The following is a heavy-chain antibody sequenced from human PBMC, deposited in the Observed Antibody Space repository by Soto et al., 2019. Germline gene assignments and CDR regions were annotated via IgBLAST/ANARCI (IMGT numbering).Heavy chain of an antibody. CDR3: AKCIAVAGTQSETYYYYGMDV. V-gene: IGHV3-30*18. D-gene: IGHD6-19*01. Sequence: GGSLRLSCAASGFTFSSYGMHWVRQAPGKGLEWVAVISYDGSNKYYADSVKGRFTISRDNSKNTLYLQMNSLRAEDTAVYYCAKCIAVAGTQSETYYYYGMDVWGQGTTVTVSS. CDR1: GFTFSSYG. CDR2: ISYDGSNK. J-gene: IGHJ6*02.